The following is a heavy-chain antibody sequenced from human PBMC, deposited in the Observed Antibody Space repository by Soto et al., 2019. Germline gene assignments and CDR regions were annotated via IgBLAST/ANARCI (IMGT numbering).Heavy chain of an antibody. V-gene: IGHV3-23*01. CDR1: GFTFSSYA. Sequence: SLRLSCAASGFTFSSYAMIWVRQAPGKGLECVSAISGSGGSTYYADSVKGRFTISRDNSKNTLYLQMNSLRAEDTAVYYCAKVRVPYYYDSSGYMVYRGQGTLVTVSS. CDR2: ISGSGGST. J-gene: IGHJ4*02. D-gene: IGHD3-22*01. CDR3: AKVRVPYYYDSSGYMVY.